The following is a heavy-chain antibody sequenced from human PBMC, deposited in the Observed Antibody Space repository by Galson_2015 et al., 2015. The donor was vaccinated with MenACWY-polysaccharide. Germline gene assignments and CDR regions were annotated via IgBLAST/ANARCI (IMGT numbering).Heavy chain of an antibody. CDR1: GFTFRSYC. CDR3: AKGRYGVDV. CDR2: ISKGGGET. J-gene: IGHJ6*02. V-gene: IGHV3-7*01. Sequence: SLRLSCAASGFTFRSYCMSWVRQAPGKGLEWVASISKGGGETYCVDSVKGRFTISRDNAKNTLHVQMNSLRADDTAVYYCAKGRYGVDVWGQGTTVTVSS.